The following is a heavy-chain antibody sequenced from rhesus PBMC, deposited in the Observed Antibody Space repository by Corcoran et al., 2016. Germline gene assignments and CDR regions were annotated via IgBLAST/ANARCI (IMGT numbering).Heavy chain of an antibody. D-gene: IGHD4-35*01. CDR3: ARGHLAVTSDFDY. CDR1: GASISSGYS. Sequence: QVQLQESGPGLVKPSETLSLTCAVSGASISSGYSWGWIRQPSGKGLEYIGYISGSSGRTYSNPSLKIRVTISKDTAKTQVFLKMGSGTAADTAVYYWARGHLAVTSDFDYWGQGILVTVSS. V-gene: IGHV4-99*02. J-gene: IGHJ4*01. CDR2: ISGSSGRT.